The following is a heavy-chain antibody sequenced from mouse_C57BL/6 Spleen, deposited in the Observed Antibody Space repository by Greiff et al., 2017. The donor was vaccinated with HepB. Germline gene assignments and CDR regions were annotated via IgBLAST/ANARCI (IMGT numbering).Heavy chain of an antibody. J-gene: IGHJ2*01. CDR2: ISSGSSTI. Sequence: DVHLVESGGGLVKPGGSLKLSCAASGFTFSDYGMHWVRQAPEKGLEWVAYISSGSSTIYYADTVKGRFTISRDNAKNTLFLQMTSLRSEDTAMYYCARGGRSTMNYWGQGTTLTVSS. V-gene: IGHV5-17*01. D-gene: IGHD2-4*01. CDR1: GFTFSDYG. CDR3: ARGGRSTMNY.